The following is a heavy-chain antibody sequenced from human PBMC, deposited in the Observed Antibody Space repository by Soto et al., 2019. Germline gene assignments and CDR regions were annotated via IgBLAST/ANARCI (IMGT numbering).Heavy chain of an antibody. V-gene: IGHV1-18*01. Sequence: QVQLVQSGAEVKKPGASVKVSCKASGYTFTSYGISWVRQAPGQGLEWMGWISAYNGNTNYAQKLQGIVTMTKDTSTSIAYMELGSLRSADTAVYYCALEGGGSYLDYWGQGTLVTVSS. J-gene: IGHJ4*02. D-gene: IGHD3-16*01. CDR3: ALEGGGSYLDY. CDR2: ISAYNGNT. CDR1: GYTFTSYG.